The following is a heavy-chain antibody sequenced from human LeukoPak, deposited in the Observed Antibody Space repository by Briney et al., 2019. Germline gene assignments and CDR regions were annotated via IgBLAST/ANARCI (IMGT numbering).Heavy chain of an antibody. V-gene: IGHV4-34*01. CDR1: GGSFSGYY. J-gene: IGHJ4*02. Sequence: PSETLSLTCAVYGGSFSGYYWSWIRQPPGKGLEWIGEINHSGSTNYNPSLKSRVTISVDTSKNQFSLKLSSVTAADTAVYYCARGGIFGVVKKIKNYFDYWGQGTLVTVSS. D-gene: IGHD3-3*01. CDR2: INHSGST. CDR3: ARGGIFGVVKKIKNYFDY.